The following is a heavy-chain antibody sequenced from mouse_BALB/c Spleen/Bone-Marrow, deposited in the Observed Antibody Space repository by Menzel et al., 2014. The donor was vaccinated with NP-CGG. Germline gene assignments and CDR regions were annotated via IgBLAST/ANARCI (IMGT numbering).Heavy chain of an antibody. J-gene: IGHJ2*01. V-gene: IGHV1-54*01. Sequence: QVQLQQSGAELVRPGTSVKVSCKASGYAFTNYLIEWVEQRPGQGLEWVGVINPGRGGTNYNEKFKGKATLTADKSSSTACMQRSSLTSEDSAVYFCARGITTGYFDYGGQGTTRTVS. CDR2: INPGRGGT. D-gene: IGHD1-1*01. CDR1: GYAFTNYL. CDR3: ARGITTGYFDY.